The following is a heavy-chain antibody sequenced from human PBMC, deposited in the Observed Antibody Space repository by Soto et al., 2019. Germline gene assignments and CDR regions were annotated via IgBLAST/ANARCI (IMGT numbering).Heavy chain of an antibody. CDR3: AKDISKGDYDFWSGYSD. D-gene: IGHD3-3*01. V-gene: IGHV3-9*01. J-gene: IGHJ4*02. CDR2: ISWNSGSI. Sequence: EVQLVESGGGLVQPGRSLRLSCAASGFTFDDYAMHWVRQAPGKGLEWVSGISWNSGSIGYADSVKGRFTISRDNAKNSLYLQMNSLRAEDTALYYCAKDISKGDYDFWSGYSDWGQGTLVTVSS. CDR1: GFTFDDYA.